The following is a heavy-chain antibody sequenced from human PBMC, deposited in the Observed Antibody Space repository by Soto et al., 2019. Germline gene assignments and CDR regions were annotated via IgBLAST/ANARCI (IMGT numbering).Heavy chain of an antibody. V-gene: IGHV4-31*03. CDR3: ASAEQWLVVY. J-gene: IGHJ4*02. Sequence: SDTLSLTCTVSGGSISRGGYYWSWIRQHPGKGLEWIGYIYYSGSTYYNPSLKSRVTISVDTSKNQFSLKLSSVTAADTAVYYCASAEQWLVVYWGQGTLVTVSS. CDR2: IYYSGST. D-gene: IGHD6-19*01. CDR1: GGSISRGGYY.